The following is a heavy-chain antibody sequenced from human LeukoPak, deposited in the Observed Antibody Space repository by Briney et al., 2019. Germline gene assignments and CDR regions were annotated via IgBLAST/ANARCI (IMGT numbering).Heavy chain of an antibody. CDR3: ATYRQVLLPFES. J-gene: IGHJ4*02. D-gene: IGHD2-8*02. CDR2: IIPIFGTA. V-gene: IGHV1-69*13. Sequence: RASVKVSCKASGGTFSSYAISWVRQAPGQGLEWMGGIIPIFGTANYAQKFQGRVTITADESTSTAYMELSSLRSEDTAVYYCATYRQVLLPFESWGQGTLVTVSS. CDR1: GGTFSSYA.